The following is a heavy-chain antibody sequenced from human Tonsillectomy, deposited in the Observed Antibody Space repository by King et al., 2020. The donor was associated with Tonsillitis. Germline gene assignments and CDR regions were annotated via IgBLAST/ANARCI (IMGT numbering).Heavy chain of an antibody. CDR2: ISAYNGNT. D-gene: IGHD3-22*01. CDR3: ASSGYYDSSGYYGY. J-gene: IGHJ4*02. Sequence: QLVQSGAEVKKPGASVKVSCKASGYTFTSYGISWVRQAPGQGPEWMGWISAYNGNTNYAQKLQGRVTMTTDTSTSTAYMELRSLRSDDTAVYYCASSGYYDSSGYYGYWGQGTLVTVSS. CDR1: GYTFTSYG. V-gene: IGHV1-18*01.